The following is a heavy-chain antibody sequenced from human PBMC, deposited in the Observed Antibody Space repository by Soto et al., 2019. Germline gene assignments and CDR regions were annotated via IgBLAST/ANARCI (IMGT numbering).Heavy chain of an antibody. Sequence: PGGSLRLSCAASGFIFSTYTMNWVRQAPGKGLEWVSGIYGDTTGTYYADSMKGRVTISRDNSKNTLYLQMNSLRAEDTAVYYCAKDVLRFLEWLAFYGMDVWGQGTTVTVSS. CDR1: GFIFSTYT. CDR3: AKDVLRFLEWLAFYGMDV. D-gene: IGHD3-3*01. V-gene: IGHV3-23*01. CDR2: IYGDTTGT. J-gene: IGHJ6*02.